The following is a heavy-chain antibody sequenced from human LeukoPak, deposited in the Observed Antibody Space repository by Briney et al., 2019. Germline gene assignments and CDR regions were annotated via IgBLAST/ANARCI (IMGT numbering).Heavy chain of an antibody. CDR2: INHSGST. V-gene: IGHV4-34*01. CDR1: GGSFSGYY. CDR3: ARGEYCSSTSCYMNWFDP. D-gene: IGHD2-2*02. J-gene: IGHJ5*02. Sequence: PSETLSLTCAVYGGSFSGYYWSWIRQPPGKGLEWIGEINHSGSTNYNPSLKSRVTISVDTSKNQFSLKLSSVTAADTAVYYCARGEYCSSTSCYMNWFDPWGQGTLVTVSS.